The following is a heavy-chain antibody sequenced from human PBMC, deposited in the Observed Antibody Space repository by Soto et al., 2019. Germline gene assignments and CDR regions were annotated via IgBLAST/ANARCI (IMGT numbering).Heavy chain of an antibody. CDR1: GGSISSSSYY. CDR2: IYYSGST. D-gene: IGHD6-13*01. CDR3: NQAAGTFAFDI. Sequence: SETLSLTCTVSGGSISSSSYYWGWIRQPPGKGLEWIGSIYYSGSTYYNPSLKSRVTISVDTSKNQFSLKLSSVTAADTAVYYCNQAAGTFAFDIWGQGTMVTVSS. V-gene: IGHV4-39*01. J-gene: IGHJ3*02.